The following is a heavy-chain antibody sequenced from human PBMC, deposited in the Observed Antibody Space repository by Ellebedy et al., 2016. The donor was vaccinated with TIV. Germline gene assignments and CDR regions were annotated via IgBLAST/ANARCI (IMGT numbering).Heavy chain of an antibody. CDR1: GFTFSDYA. Sequence: GESLKISCAASGFTFSDYAIHWVRQAPGKGLEWVAVISYDGSKKYYADSVKGRFTISRGNSNNTLYLQMNSLRPEDTAVYYCARDARWQQLMGAFDIWGQGTMVITSS. J-gene: IGHJ3*02. D-gene: IGHD5-24*01. CDR3: ARDARWQQLMGAFDI. CDR2: ISYDGSKK. V-gene: IGHV3-30-3*01.